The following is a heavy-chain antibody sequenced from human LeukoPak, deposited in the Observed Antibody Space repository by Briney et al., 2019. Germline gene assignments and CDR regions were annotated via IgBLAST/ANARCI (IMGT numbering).Heavy chain of an antibody. CDR2: ISGGSEDS. D-gene: IGHD6-13*01. Sequence: PGGSLRLSCTASGFTFGGYAMSWVRQAPGKGLEWVSSISGGSEDSYYADSVKGRFTISRDNSKSTLYLQMSSLRADDTAVYYCARTIAQYSNSWLYYYYGLDVWGQGTTVTVSS. J-gene: IGHJ6*02. CDR3: ARTIAQYSNSWLYYYYGLDV. V-gene: IGHV3-23*01. CDR1: GFTFGGYA.